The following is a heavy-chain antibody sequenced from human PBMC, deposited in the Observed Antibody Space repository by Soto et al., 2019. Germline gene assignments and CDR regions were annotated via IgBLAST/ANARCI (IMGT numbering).Heavy chain of an antibody. CDR3: ARGGSWFTTVISRLFDY. J-gene: IGHJ4*02. Sequence: SETLSLTCAVYGGTFSGYYWSWIRQPPGKGLEWIGEINHSGSTNYNPSLKSRVTISVDTSKNQFSLKLSSVTAADTAVYYCARGGSWFTTVISRLFDYWGQGTLVTVSS. CDR2: INHSGST. D-gene: IGHD4-17*01. CDR1: GGTFSGYY. V-gene: IGHV4-34*01.